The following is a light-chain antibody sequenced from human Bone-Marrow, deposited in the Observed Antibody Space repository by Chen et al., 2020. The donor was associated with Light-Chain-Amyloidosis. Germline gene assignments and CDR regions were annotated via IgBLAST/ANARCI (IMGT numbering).Light chain of an antibody. V-gene: IGLV1-51*02. CDR2: ENN. J-gene: IGLJ3*02. CDR1: NSNIGINY. CDR3: ATWDSSLTVWM. Sequence: QSVLTQPPSVSAAPGQKVTLSCYGSNSNIGINYVSWYQQLPGTSPKLLIYENNQRPSEIPDRFSGSKSGTSATLGVAGLQTGDEADYYCATWDSSLTVWMFGGGTKLTVL.